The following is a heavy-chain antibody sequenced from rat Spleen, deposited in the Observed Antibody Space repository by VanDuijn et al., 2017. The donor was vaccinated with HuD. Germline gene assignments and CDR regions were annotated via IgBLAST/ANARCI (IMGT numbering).Heavy chain of an antibody. CDR3: ASLLQWSPFDY. J-gene: IGHJ2*01. Sequence: EVQLVESGGGLVQPGRSLKLSCTASGFIFSRSAMAWVRQAPTKGLEWVATISYDGGYTYYPDSVKGRFTISRDNAKSSLYLQMNSLRSKDTATYYCASLLQWSPFDYWGQGVMVTVSS. V-gene: IGHV5-29*01. CDR2: ISYDGGYT. CDR1: GFIFSRSA. D-gene: IGHD1-1*01.